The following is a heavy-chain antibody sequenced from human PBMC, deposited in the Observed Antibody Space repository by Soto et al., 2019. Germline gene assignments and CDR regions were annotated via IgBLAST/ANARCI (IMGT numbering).Heavy chain of an antibody. CDR3: ARDCSGGSCTSGYFNYYGMDV. J-gene: IGHJ6*01. V-gene: IGHV3-53*01. CDR1: GFSVSSNY. Sequence: EVQLVESGGGLIQPGGSLRLSCAASGFSVSSNYISWVRQAPGKGLEWVSIIYSGGSTYYADSVKGRFTISRDNSKNTVYLQMNSLRAEDTAVYYCARDCSGGSCTSGYFNYYGMDVW. D-gene: IGHD2-15*01. CDR2: IYSGGST.